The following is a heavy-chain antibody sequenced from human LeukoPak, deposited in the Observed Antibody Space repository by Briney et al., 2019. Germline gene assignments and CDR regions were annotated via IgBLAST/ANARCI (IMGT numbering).Heavy chain of an antibody. CDR3: ARGPIAAAGDY. Sequence: ASVKVSCKASGYTFTSYGITWVRQAPGQGLEWMGWINANNGNTNYAQNLQGRVTMTRDTSTSTAYMEVRSLSSDDTAVYYCARGPIAAAGDYWGQGTLVTVSS. V-gene: IGHV1-18*01. CDR1: GYTFTSYG. CDR2: INANNGNT. D-gene: IGHD6-13*01. J-gene: IGHJ4*02.